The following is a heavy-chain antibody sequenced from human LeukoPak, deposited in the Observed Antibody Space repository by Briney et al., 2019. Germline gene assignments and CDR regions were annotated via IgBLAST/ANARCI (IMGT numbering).Heavy chain of an antibody. V-gene: IGHV4-59*08. J-gene: IGHJ4*02. Sequence: SETLSLTCTASGGSISSYYWSWIRQPPGKGLEWIGYIYYSGSTNYNPSLKSRVTISVDTSKNQFSLKLSSVTAADTAVYYCARLSSGWYLNYFDYWGQGTLVTVSS. CDR3: ARLSSGWYLNYFDY. CDR1: GGSISSYY. D-gene: IGHD6-19*01. CDR2: IYYSGST.